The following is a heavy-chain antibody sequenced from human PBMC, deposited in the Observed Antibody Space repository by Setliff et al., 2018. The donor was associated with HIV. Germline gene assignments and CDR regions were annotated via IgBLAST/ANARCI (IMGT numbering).Heavy chain of an antibody. CDR1: GGSVSTGNYY. Sequence: PSETLSLTCTVSGGSVSTGNYYWNWIRLPPGKGLEWIGYIFYSGSTNYNPSLNSRVTISVDTSKNQFSLRLNSVTAADTAIYYCTRRGADSYYPRPLDVWGKGTTVTVSS. V-gene: IGHV4-61*01. J-gene: IGHJ6*04. CDR2: IFYSGST. D-gene: IGHD3-10*01. CDR3: TRRGADSYYPRPLDV.